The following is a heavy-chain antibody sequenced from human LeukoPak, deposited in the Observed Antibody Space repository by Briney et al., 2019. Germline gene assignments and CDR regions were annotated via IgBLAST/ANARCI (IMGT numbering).Heavy chain of an antibody. Sequence: PGGSLRLSCAAPGFTFSTYSMTWVRQAPGKGLEWVSSIYNSGARTFYADSVKGRFTVSRDNSKNTLYLEMNSLRAEDTAIYFCAKDVVPDSGWDLDHWGQGTLVTVSS. CDR3: AKDVVPDSGWDLDH. CDR1: GFTFSTYS. J-gene: IGHJ4*02. CDR2: IYNSGART. D-gene: IGHD6-19*01. V-gene: IGHV3-23*01.